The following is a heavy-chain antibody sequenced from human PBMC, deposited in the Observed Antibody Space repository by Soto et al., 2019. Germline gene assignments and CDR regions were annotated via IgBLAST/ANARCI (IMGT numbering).Heavy chain of an antibody. CDR2: ISSDGTNK. V-gene: IGHV3-30-3*01. CDR3: VTELGGFEY. CDR1: GFIFSNFG. J-gene: IGHJ4*02. Sequence: QVPLVESGGGVVQPGRSLRLSCAASGFIFSNFGMHWVRQAPGKGLEWVAVISSDGTNKYYADSVKGRFTISRDNSKNTLYVQMNSLRPEDTAVYYCVTELGGFEYWGQGTLLTVSS. D-gene: IGHD3-16*01.